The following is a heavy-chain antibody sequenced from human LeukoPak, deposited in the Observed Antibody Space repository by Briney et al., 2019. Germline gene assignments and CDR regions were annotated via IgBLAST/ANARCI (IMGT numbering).Heavy chain of an antibody. CDR2: ISSSSSYI. V-gene: IGHV3-21*01. J-gene: IGHJ4*02. CDR3: ARYSSGWNYFDY. Sequence: GGSLRLSCAASGFTFSSYSMNWVRQAPGKGLEWVSSISSSSSYIYYADSVKGRFTISRDNAKNSLYLQMNSLRAEDTAVYYCARYSSGWNYFDYWGQGTLVTVSS. D-gene: IGHD6-19*01. CDR1: GFTFSSYS.